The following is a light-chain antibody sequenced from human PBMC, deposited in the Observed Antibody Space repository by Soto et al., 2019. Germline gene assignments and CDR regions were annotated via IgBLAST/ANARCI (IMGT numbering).Light chain of an antibody. J-gene: IGLJ3*02. V-gene: IGLV2-8*01. CDR3: SSHAASGV. Sequence: QSALTQPPSASGSPGQSVAISCSGTSGDVSAYNYVSWYQQHPGKAPKLIIYEVNKRPSGVPDRFSGSKSGNTASLTVSGLQAEDEADYYCSSHAASGVFGGGTKLTVL. CDR1: SGDVSAYNY. CDR2: EVN.